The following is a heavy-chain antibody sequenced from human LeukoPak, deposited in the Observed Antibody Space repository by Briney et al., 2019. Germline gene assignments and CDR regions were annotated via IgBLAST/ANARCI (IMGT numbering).Heavy chain of an antibody. CDR3: ATLGEYYDSSGYYYN. J-gene: IGHJ4*02. V-gene: IGHV4-34*01. Sequence: SETLSLTCAVYGGSFSGYYWSWIRQPPGKGLESIGEINHSGSTNYNPSLKSRVTISVDTSKNQFSLKLTSVTAADTAVYYCATLGEYYDSSGYYYNWGQGTLVTVSS. CDR1: GGSFSGYY. CDR2: INHSGST. D-gene: IGHD3-22*01.